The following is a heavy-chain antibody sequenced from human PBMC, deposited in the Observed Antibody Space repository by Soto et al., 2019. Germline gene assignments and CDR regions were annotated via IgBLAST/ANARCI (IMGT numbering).Heavy chain of an antibody. CDR3: AKGLYCSGGSCYLSGMDV. V-gene: IGHV3-23*01. J-gene: IGHJ6*02. CDR1: GFTFISYA. CDR2: ISGSGGST. D-gene: IGHD2-15*01. Sequence: GGALRLSCADSGFTFISYAMSWVRQPPGKGLEWVSAISGSGGSTYYADSVKGRFTISRDNSKNTLYLQMNSLRAEDTAVYYCAKGLYCSGGSCYLSGMDVWGQGTTVTVSS.